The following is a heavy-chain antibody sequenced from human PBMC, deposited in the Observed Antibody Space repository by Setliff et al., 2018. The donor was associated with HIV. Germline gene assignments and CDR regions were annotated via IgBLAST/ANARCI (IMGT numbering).Heavy chain of an antibody. V-gene: IGHV4-61*09. CDR1: GGSISSSSYY. Sequence: PSETLSLTCTVSGGSISSSSYYWSWLRQPAGKGLEWIGHIYASGRTNYNPSLRGRFAMSIDTRMNEFSLTMNSMIAADTATYYCARAKTIGSSALFLDPWGQGTPVTVSS. CDR3: ARAKTIGSSALFLDP. J-gene: IGHJ5*02. D-gene: IGHD2-2*03. CDR2: IYASGRT.